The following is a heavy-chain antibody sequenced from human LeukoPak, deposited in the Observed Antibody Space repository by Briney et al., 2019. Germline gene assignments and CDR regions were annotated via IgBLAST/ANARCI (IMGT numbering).Heavy chain of an antibody. Sequence: GGSLRLSCAASGFTFDDYGMSWVRQAPGKGLEWVSGINWNGGSTGYADSVRGRFTISRDNAKNSLYLQMNSLRAEDMALYYCAKGSSYSYDAPNWFDPWGQGTLVTVSS. D-gene: IGHD5-18*01. CDR2: INWNGGST. CDR1: GFTFDDYG. CDR3: AKGSSYSYDAPNWFDP. J-gene: IGHJ5*02. V-gene: IGHV3-20*04.